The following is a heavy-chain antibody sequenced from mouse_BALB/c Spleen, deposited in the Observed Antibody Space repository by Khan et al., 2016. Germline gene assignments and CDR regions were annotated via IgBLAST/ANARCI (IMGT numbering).Heavy chain of an antibody. CDR3: ASYYDYDGGFAY. D-gene: IGHD2-4*01. J-gene: IGHJ3*01. CDR2: IWGDGST. CDR1: GFSLTAFG. Sequence: QVQLKQSGPGLVAPSQSLSITCTVSGFSLTAFGVNWVRQPPGKGLEWLGMIWGDGSTDYNSALKSRLSITKDNSKSQLFLKMNSLQTDDTARYCCASYYDYDGGFAYWGQGTLVTVSA. V-gene: IGHV2-6-7*01.